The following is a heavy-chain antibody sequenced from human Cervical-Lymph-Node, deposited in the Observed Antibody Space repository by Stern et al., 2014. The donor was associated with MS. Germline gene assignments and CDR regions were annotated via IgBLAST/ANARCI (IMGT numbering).Heavy chain of an antibody. D-gene: IGHD6-13*01. V-gene: IGHV4-31*03. CDR2: IHRSGST. Sequence: QVQLVESGPGLVKPSQSLTLICTVSGGPINNGSYYWNWIRQHPGQGLEYIGSIHRSGSTYYIPSLKSRVTISVDTSKNHFSVKLASVTAADTAVYYCAREGARGAAGSWGQGTLVTVSS. J-gene: IGHJ4*02. CDR3: AREGARGAAGS. CDR1: GGPINNGSYY.